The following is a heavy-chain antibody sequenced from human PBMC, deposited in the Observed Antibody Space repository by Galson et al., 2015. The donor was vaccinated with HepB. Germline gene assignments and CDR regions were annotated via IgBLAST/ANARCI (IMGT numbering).Heavy chain of an antibody. Sequence: SVKVSCKASGGSFNDYVITWVRQAPGQGLEWMGGIIPIFRIPHYAQKFQGRVTITADESMGTAYMELSSLRAEDTAVYSCARVQSDYGDFFDYWGQGTLVTVSS. V-gene: IGHV1-69*13. CDR3: ARVQSDYGDFFDY. D-gene: IGHD4-17*01. CDR1: GGSFNDYV. CDR2: IIPIFRIP. J-gene: IGHJ4*02.